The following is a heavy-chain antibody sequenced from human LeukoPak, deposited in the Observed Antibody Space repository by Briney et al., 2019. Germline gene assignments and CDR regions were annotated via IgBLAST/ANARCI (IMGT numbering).Heavy chain of an antibody. Sequence: PGGSLRLSCAASGFTVSSNYMSWVRQAPGKGLEWVSVIYSGGSTYYADSVKGRFTISRGNSKNTLYLQMNSLRAEDTAVYCCARNGYSSSWYRNWGQGTLVTVSS. CDR1: GFTVSSNY. V-gene: IGHV3-53*01. D-gene: IGHD6-13*01. CDR2: IYSGGST. CDR3: ARNGYSSSWYRN. J-gene: IGHJ4*02.